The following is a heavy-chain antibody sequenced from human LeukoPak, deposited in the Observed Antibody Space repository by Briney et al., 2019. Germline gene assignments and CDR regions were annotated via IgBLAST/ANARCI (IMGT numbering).Heavy chain of an antibody. Sequence: ASVKVSCKASGGTFSSYAISWVRQAPGQGLEWMGGIIPIFGTANYAQKFQGRVTITADESTSTAYMELSSLRSEDTAVYYCAREPFGLSTNKRWFDPWGQGTLVTVSS. D-gene: IGHD2-2*01. J-gene: IGHJ5*02. V-gene: IGHV1-69*13. CDR1: GGTFSSYA. CDR3: AREPFGLSTNKRWFDP. CDR2: IIPIFGTA.